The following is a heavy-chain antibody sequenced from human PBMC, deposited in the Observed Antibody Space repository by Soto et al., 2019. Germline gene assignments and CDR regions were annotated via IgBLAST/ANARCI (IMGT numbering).Heavy chain of an antibody. D-gene: IGHD1-26*01. CDR2: IYWDDDK. J-gene: IGHJ6*02. CDR1: GFSLSTSGVG. V-gene: IGHV2-5*02. Sequence: QITLKESGPTLVKPTQTLTLTCTFSGFSLSTSGVGVGWIRQPPGKALEWLALIYWDDDKCYSPSLKSRLTITKDTSKNQVVLTMTNMDPVDTATYYCAHALPRYSGSHIGAWYYYGMDVWGQGTTVTVSS. CDR3: AHALPRYSGSHIGAWYYYGMDV.